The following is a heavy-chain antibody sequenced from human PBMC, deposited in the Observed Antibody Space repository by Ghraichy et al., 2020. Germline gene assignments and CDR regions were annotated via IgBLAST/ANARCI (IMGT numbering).Heavy chain of an antibody. CDR3: AVGSSGFLYFDY. CDR2: IYPTDSDT. V-gene: IGHV5-51*01. D-gene: IGHD6-6*01. Sequence: GESLNISCKGSGYSFSNYWIAWVRQMPGKGLEWMGIIYPTDSDTTYSPSFQVQVTISVDKSISTAYLQWSSLKASDTAMYYCAVGSSGFLYFDYWGQGTLVTVSS. J-gene: IGHJ4*02. CDR1: GYSFSNYW.